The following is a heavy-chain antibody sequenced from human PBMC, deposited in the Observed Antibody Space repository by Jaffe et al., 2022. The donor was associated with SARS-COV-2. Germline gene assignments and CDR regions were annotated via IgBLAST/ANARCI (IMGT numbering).Heavy chain of an antibody. CDR3: ARPNRDYGGHWERPYHLYFAMDV. D-gene: IGHD4-17*01. V-gene: IGHV1-46*01. CDR2: INLSGGTT. CDR1: GYTFTSYY. Sequence: QVQLVQSGAEVKEPGASVQMSCKASGYTFTSYYMHWVRQVPGQGLEWMGLINLSGGTTNYARKFQDRVTMTRDKSTNTVYMELRSLTSEDTALYYCARPNRDYGGHWERPYHLYFAMDVWGQGTTVTVSS. J-gene: IGHJ6*02.